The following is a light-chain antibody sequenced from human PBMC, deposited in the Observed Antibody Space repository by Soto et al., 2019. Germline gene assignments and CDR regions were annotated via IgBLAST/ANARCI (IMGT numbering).Light chain of an antibody. J-gene: IGKJ5*01. Sequence: DIRLTQSPSFLSASVGDKVTITCRASQGISSYLAWYQQKPGKAPKLLIYLASTLQSGVPSRFNGSGSGTEFTLTLSSLQPEDFATYYCQQLNSYPLTFGQGTRLEIK. V-gene: IGKV1-9*01. CDR3: QQLNSYPLT. CDR1: QGISSY. CDR2: LAS.